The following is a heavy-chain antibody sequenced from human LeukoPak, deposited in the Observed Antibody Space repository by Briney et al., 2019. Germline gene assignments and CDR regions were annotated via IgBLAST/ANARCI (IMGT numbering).Heavy chain of an antibody. V-gene: IGHV4-31*03. Sequence: NPSETLSLTCTVSGGSISSGGYYWSWIRQHPGKGLEWIGYIYYSGSTYYNPSLKSRVTISVDTSKNQFSLKLSSVTAADTAVYYCARLRCSSTSCPGYYYYGMDVWGQGTTVTVSS. CDR1: GGSISSGGYY. D-gene: IGHD2-2*01. J-gene: IGHJ6*02. CDR3: ARLRCSSTSCPGYYYYGMDV. CDR2: IYYSGST.